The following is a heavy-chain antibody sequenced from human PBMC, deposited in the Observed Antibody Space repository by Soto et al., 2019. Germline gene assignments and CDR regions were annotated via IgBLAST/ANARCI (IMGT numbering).Heavy chain of an antibody. CDR1: GGSVSSGSYY. CDR3: ARGLGQWLARPNFDY. J-gene: IGHJ4*02. D-gene: IGHD6-19*01. V-gene: IGHV4-61*01. CDR2: IYYSGST. Sequence: SETLSLTCTVSGGSVSSGSYYWSWIRQPPGKGLEWIGYIYYSGSTNYNPSLKSRVTISVDTSKNQFSLKLSSVTAADTAVYYCARGLGQWLARPNFDYWGQGTLVTVSS.